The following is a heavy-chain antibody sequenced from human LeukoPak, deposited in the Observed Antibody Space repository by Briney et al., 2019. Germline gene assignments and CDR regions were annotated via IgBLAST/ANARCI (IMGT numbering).Heavy chain of an antibody. Sequence: GASVKVSCKASGGTFSSYAISWVRQAPGQGLEWMGGIIPIFGTANYAQKFQGRVTITADESTSTAYMELSSLRPEDTAMYYCATKTYCSSNSCYVPLASSGQPTLVTV. CDR2: IIPIFGTA. D-gene: IGHD2-2*01. CDR1: GGTFSSYA. CDR3: ATKTYCSSNSCYVPLAS. V-gene: IGHV1-69*13. J-gene: IGHJ4*02.